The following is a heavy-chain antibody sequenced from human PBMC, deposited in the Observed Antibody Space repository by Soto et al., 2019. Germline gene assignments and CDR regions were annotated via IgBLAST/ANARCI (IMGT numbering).Heavy chain of an antibody. Sequence: EVQLVESGGGLVQPGGSLTLSCSASGFSFSSYAIHWVRQAPWKGLEYVAVIASHGCSTYYSDSVKGRFTTSRDNSKNTLYLQMSSLRAEDSAVYYCVTDLTPNWNYPGMDVWGQGTTVTVSS. CDR1: GFSFSSYA. J-gene: IGHJ6*02. CDR3: VTDLTPNWNYPGMDV. D-gene: IGHD1-20*01. V-gene: IGHV3-64D*08. CDR2: IASHGCST.